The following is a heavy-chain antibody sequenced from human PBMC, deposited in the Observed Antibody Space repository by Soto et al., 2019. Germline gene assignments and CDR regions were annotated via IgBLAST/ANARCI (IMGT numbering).Heavy chain of an antibody. CDR3: TTATRSLTPPFFDY. Sequence: EVQLVESGGGLVKPGGSLRVSCVASGFTFSKAWMNWVRQAPGKGLEWVGRIKSKTDAETISYAAPVKGRFTISRDDSKNTLYLQMNSLETEDTAVYYCTTATRSLTPPFFDYWGQGTLITVSS. D-gene: IGHD2-2*01. CDR2: IKSKTDAETI. V-gene: IGHV3-15*07. J-gene: IGHJ4*02. CDR1: GFTFSKAW.